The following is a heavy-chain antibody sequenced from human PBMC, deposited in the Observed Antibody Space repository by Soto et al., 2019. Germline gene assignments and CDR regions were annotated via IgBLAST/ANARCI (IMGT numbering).Heavy chain of an antibody. CDR1: GGSISSGTYY. CDR2: ISHSGST. CDR3: ARDRNFFHSSGPDY. Sequence: QVQLQESGPGLVKPSQTLFLTCTVPGGSISSGTYYWSWIRQHPGKGLEWIGYISHSGSTYYNPSLASRISIAVDTSKNQFSLRLSSVTAADTAVYYCARDRNFFHSSGPDYWGQGTLVTVSS. J-gene: IGHJ4*02. V-gene: IGHV4-31*03. D-gene: IGHD3-22*01.